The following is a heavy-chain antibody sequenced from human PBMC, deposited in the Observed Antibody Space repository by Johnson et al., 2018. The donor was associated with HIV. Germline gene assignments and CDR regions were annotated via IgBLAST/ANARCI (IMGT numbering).Heavy chain of an antibody. J-gene: IGHJ3*02. D-gene: IGHD3-16*01. CDR3: ARAVGVWGDQLGFDI. V-gene: IGHV3-30*02. Sequence: HVQLVESGGGVVQPGGSLRLSCAASGFTFSSYGMHWVRQAPGKGLEWVAFIRYDGSNKYYADSVKGRFTISRDNSKDTLYLEMNSLRAGDTAVYYCARAVGVWGDQLGFDIWGQGTMVTVSS. CDR2: IRYDGSNK. CDR1: GFTFSSYG.